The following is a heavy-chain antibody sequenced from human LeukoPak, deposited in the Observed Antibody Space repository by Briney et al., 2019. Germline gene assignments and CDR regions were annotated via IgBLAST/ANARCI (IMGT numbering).Heavy chain of an antibody. J-gene: IGHJ4*02. CDR1: GFTFTSYG. Sequence: GGSLRLSCAASGFTFTSYGLHWVRQAPGKWLEWVAFTRYDGSDKYYPDSVKGRFTISRDNSKNTLYLQMNSLRAEDTAVYYCAKDLRSGGRCLDYWGQGTLVTVSS. CDR3: AKDLRSGGRCLDY. D-gene: IGHD2-15*01. V-gene: IGHV3-30*02. CDR2: TRYDGSDK.